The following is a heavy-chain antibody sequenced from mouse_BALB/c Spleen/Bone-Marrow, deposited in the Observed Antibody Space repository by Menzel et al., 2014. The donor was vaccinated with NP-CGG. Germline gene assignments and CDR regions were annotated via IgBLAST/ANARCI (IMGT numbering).Heavy chain of an antibody. D-gene: IGHD3-3*01. CDR1: GFSLNSFG. J-gene: IGHJ4*01. Sequence: VKLQESGPGLVAPSQSLSITCTVSGFSLNSFGVHWVRQPPGKGLEWLGGIWPGGSTNYNSALMSRLSISKDNSKSQVFLKMNSLQTDDTAMYYCAREGPFYYALDYWGQGTSVTVSS. CDR2: IWPGGST. CDR3: AREGPFYYALDY. V-gene: IGHV2-9*02.